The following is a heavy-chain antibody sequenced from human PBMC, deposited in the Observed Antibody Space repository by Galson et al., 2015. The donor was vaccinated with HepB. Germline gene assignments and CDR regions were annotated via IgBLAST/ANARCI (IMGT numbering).Heavy chain of an antibody. Sequence: LRLSCAASGFTFSNFGMSWVRQAPGKGLEWVAAISGSGGSAHYADSVRGRFTISRDNSKSTLYLQTNSLSGEDTAVYYCAKEGRWFGESFDYWGQGTLVTVPS. V-gene: IGHV3-23*01. CDR2: ISGSGGSA. D-gene: IGHD3-10*01. CDR3: AKEGRWFGESFDY. CDR1: GFTFSNFG. J-gene: IGHJ4*02.